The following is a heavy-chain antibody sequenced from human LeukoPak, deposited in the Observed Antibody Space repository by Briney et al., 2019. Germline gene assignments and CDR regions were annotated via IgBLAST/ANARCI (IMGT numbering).Heavy chain of an antibody. Sequence: ASVKVSCKASGGTFSSYAISWVRQAPGQGLEWMGGIIPIFGTANYAQKFQGRVTITAEESTSTAYMELSSLRTEDTAVYYCAVNIVATTLAWDYWGQGTLVTVSS. CDR3: AVNIVATTLAWDY. J-gene: IGHJ4*02. D-gene: IGHD5-12*01. CDR1: GGTFSSYA. CDR2: IIPIFGTA. V-gene: IGHV1-69*13.